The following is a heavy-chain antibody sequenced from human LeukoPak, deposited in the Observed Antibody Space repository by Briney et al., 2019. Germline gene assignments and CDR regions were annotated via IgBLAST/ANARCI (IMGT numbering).Heavy chain of an antibody. CDR2: IYSGGST. D-gene: IGHD5-18*01. J-gene: IGHJ4*02. CDR1: GFTVSSNY. Sequence: GGSLRLSCAVSGFTVSSNYLSWVRQAPGKGLEWVSLIYSGGSTYYADSVEGRFTISRDYSKNTLYLQMNSLRAEDTAVYYCARRGYDYGSPFDYWGQGTLVTVSS. CDR3: ARRGYDYGSPFDY. V-gene: IGHV3-53*01.